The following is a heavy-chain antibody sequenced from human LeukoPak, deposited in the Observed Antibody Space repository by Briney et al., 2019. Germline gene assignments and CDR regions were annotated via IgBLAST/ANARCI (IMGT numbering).Heavy chain of an antibody. CDR1: GFTFSSYS. CDR2: ISSSSSYI. D-gene: IGHD3-10*01. CDR3: ARSNGSGSSFDY. V-gene: IGHV3-21*01. J-gene: IGHJ4*02. Sequence: GGSLRLSCAASGFTFSSYSMNWVRQAPGKGLEWVSSISSSSSYIYYADSVKGRFTISGDNAKNSLYLQMNSLRAEDTAVYYCARSNGSGSSFDYWGQGTLVTVSS.